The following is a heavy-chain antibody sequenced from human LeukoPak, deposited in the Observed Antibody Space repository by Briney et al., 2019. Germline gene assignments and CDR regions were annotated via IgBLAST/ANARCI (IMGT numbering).Heavy chain of an antibody. Sequence: PGGSLRLSCAASGFTFSSYDMHWVRHATGKGLEWVSAIGTAGDTYYPGSVKGRFTISRENAKNSLYLQMNSLRAGDTAVYYCARGSGYYDSRGEWDFDYWGQGTLVTVSS. D-gene: IGHD3-22*01. CDR1: GFTFSSYD. CDR2: IGTAGDT. J-gene: IGHJ4*02. V-gene: IGHV3-13*01. CDR3: ARGSGYYDSRGEWDFDY.